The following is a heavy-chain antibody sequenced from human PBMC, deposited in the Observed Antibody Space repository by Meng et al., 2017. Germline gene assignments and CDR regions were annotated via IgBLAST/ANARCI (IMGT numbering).Heavy chain of an antibody. V-gene: IGHV7-4-1*04. Sequence: SLLHPPAPSFSFSFSPSLYTFPSSSLTFPRPAPVSSLLWLLSINPNTSNPTYAQGFAGRLVFTLDTSVSMAYLHVSSPKAEDTAVEYCAREGRVDFDYWGQGTLVTVSS. CDR2: INPNTSNP. D-gene: IGHD1-26*01. J-gene: IGHJ4*02. CDR1: LYTFPSSS. CDR3: AREGRVDFDY.